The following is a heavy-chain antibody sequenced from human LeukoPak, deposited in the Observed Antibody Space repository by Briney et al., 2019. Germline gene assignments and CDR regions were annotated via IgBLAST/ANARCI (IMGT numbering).Heavy chain of an antibody. Sequence: SETLSLTCAVYGGSFSGYYWSWIRQPPGKGLEWIGEINHSGSTNYNPSLKSRVTISVDTSKNQFSLKLSSVTAADTAVYYCARGRGGRGVWLVPFYYWGQGTLVTVSS. V-gene: IGHV4-34*01. D-gene: IGHD6-19*01. CDR2: INHSGST. CDR3: ARGRGGRGVWLVPFYY. CDR1: GGSFSGYY. J-gene: IGHJ4*02.